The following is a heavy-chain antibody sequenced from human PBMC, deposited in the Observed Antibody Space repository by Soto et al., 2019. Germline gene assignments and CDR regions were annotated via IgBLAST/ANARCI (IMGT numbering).Heavy chain of an antibody. Sequence: QVQLVQSGAEVKTPGASVKVSCKASGYTFATYDINWVRQAPGQGLEWMGWMNPNSGNTGYAQKFQGRLTMTRDTALSVAHMELSSLRNEDTAVYYCARSDGYHFNWLDSWGQGTLVTVSA. CDR3: ARSDGYHFNWLDS. CDR1: GYTFATYD. J-gene: IGHJ5*01. D-gene: IGHD2-21*01. CDR2: MNPNSGNT. V-gene: IGHV1-8*01.